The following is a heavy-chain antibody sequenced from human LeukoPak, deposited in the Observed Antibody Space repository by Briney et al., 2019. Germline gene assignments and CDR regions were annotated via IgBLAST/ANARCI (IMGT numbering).Heavy chain of an antibody. CDR2: MNPNSGNT. J-gene: IGHJ6*03. CDR1: GYTFTSYE. CDR3: ARGGEMATIIYYYYYMDV. Sequence: ASVKVSCKASGYTFTSYEINWVRQATGQGLEWMGWMNPNSGNTGYAQKFQGRVTMTRNTSISTAYMELSSLRSEDTAVYYCARGGEMATIIYYYYYMDVWGKGTTVTVSS. D-gene: IGHD5-24*01. V-gene: IGHV1-8*01.